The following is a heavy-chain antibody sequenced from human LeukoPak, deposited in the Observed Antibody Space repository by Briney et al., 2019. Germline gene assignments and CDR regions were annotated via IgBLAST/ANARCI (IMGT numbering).Heavy chain of an antibody. J-gene: IGHJ6*02. CDR1: GFTFSSYA. CDR2: INGRGDGT. V-gene: IGHV3-23*01. CDR3: AKDRPNGMDV. Sequence: GGSLRLSCAASGFTFSSYALSWVRQAPGKGLEWVSGINGRGDGTYYADPVKGRFTISRDNSQNTLYLQMNSLRAEDTAAYYCAKDRPNGMDVWGQGTTVIVSS.